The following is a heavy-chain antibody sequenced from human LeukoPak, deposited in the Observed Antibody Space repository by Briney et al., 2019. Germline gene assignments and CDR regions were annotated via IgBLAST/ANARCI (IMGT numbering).Heavy chain of an antibody. CDR3: ARLRESSGYSPAAFDI. D-gene: IGHD3-22*01. Sequence: SSATVSCKVSGGTFSTHAIIWLRQAPGQELEWMGRVIPILGIANYAQRFQARVTITADKSTSTVYMELSSLRSEDTAVFYCARLRESSGYSPAAFDIWGQGTMVTVSS. CDR2: VIPILGIA. CDR1: GGTFSTHA. J-gene: IGHJ3*02. V-gene: IGHV1-69*04.